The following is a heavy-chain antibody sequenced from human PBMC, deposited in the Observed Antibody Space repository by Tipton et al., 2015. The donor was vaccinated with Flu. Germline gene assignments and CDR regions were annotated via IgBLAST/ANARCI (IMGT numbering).Heavy chain of an antibody. CDR1: GFTYSVYS. CDR2: ITSTSNNI. J-gene: IGHJ6*02. D-gene: IGHD1-26*01. Sequence: SLRLSCVVSGFTYSVYSMNWVRQAPGKGLEWLSYITSTSNNIYYADSVKGRFTISRDNAGNSLHLQMNSLRDDDTAVYYCARGKYSGTTGPYYGMDVWGQGTTVTVSS. V-gene: IGHV3-48*02. CDR3: ARGKYSGTTGPYYGMDV.